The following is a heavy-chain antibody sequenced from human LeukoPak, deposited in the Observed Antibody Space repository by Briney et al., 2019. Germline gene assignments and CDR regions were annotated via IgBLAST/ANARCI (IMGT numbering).Heavy chain of an antibody. CDR1: GDTFISHA. D-gene: IGHD4-17*01. CDR3: AKDRGWQYADYETVAVEH. J-gene: IGHJ4*02. V-gene: IGHV1-69*04. Sequence: ASVKVSCKASGDTFISHAITWVRQAPGQGLEWMGRIIPIIGTGNYAQKFQGRVTITADKSTNTAYMELTSVTSEDTAVYYCAKDRGWQYADYETVAVEHWGQGTLVTVSS. CDR2: IIPIIGTG.